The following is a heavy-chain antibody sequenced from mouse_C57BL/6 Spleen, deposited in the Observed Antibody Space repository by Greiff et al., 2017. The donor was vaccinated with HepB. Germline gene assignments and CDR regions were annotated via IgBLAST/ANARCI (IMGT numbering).Heavy chain of an antibody. D-gene: IGHD4-1*01. CDR1: GYTFTSYW. CDR3: ALTGTSYFDY. V-gene: IGHV1-69*01. J-gene: IGHJ2*01. CDR2: IDPSDSYT. Sequence: VQLQQPGAELVMPGASVKLSCKASGYTFTSYWMHWVKQRPGQGLEWIGEIDPSDSYTNYNQKFKGKSTLTVDKSSSTAYMQLSSLTSEDSAVYYCALTGTSYFDYWGLGTTLTVSS.